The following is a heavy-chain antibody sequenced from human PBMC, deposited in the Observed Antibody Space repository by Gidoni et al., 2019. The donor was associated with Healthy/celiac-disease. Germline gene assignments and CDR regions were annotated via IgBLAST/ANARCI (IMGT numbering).Heavy chain of an antibody. Sequence: QVQLVQSGAEVKKPGSSVKVSCKASGGTFSSYTISWVRQAPGQGLEWMGRIIPILGIANYAQKFQGRVTITADKSTSTAYMELSSLRSEDTAVYYCASLSRHGDSSGYKPRPNAFDIWGQGTMVTVSS. J-gene: IGHJ3*02. CDR1: GGTFSSYT. D-gene: IGHD3-22*01. V-gene: IGHV1-69*02. CDR3: ASLSRHGDSSGYKPRPNAFDI. CDR2: IIPILGIA.